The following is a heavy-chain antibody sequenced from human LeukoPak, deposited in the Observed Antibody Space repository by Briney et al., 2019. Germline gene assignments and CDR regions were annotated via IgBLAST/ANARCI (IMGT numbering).Heavy chain of an antibody. J-gene: IGHJ4*02. CDR1: GFTVSAFY. Sequence: GGSLRLSCAASGFTVSAFYMTWVRQAPGKGLEWVSILYTGGDTSYADSMKDRFTISRDNAKNSLYLQMNSLRAEDTAVYYCARSEAGGTYWGQGTLVTVSS. V-gene: IGHV3-66*01. CDR3: ARSEAGGTY. D-gene: IGHD3-16*01. CDR2: LYTGGDT.